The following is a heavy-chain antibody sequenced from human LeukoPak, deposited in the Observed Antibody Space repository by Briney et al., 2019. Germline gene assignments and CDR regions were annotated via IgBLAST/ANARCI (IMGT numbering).Heavy chain of an antibody. D-gene: IGHD1-7*01. CDR3: ARDRGTGTTWSFSDY. V-gene: IGHV1-69*04. Sequence: SVKVSCKASEGTFSSYAISWVRQPPGPGLEWMGRIIPILGITNYAQQFHDRVTITSDKSTNTAYFELSSLRSEDTAVYYCARDRGTGTTWSFSDYWGQGTLVTVSS. CDR2: IIPILGIT. J-gene: IGHJ4*02. CDR1: EGTFSSYA.